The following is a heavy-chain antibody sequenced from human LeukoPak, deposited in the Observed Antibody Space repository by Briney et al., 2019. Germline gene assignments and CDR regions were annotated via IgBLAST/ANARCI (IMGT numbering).Heavy chain of an antibody. CDR3: ARLLDYDDTTNDGFDI. CDR1: GDSLSGYY. J-gene: IGHJ3*02. Sequence: PSETLSLTCTVSGDSLSGYYWSWIRQPPGKGPEWIGNIYYSGTTNYNPSLKSRVTISVDTSKNQFSLKLTSVTAADTAVYYCARLLDYDDTTNDGFDIWGQGTMVTVSS. V-gene: IGHV4-59*01. CDR2: IYYSGTT. D-gene: IGHD4-17*01.